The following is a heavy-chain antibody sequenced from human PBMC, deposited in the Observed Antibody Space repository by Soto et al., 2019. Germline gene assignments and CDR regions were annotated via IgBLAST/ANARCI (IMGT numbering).Heavy chain of an antibody. J-gene: IGHJ6*02. CDR2: ISGTAGTI. CDR3: ARAPYYGSGTYYYYALDV. D-gene: IGHD3-10*01. Sequence: QVQLVESGGGLVKPGGSLRLSCEASGITFSDYYMTWIRQAPGKGLEWISYISGTAGTIYYADSVKGRFTISRDNAKNSLFLQLTSLTAEDTAVYYCARAPYYGSGTYYYYALDVWGQGTTVTVSS. V-gene: IGHV3-11*01. CDR1: GITFSDYY.